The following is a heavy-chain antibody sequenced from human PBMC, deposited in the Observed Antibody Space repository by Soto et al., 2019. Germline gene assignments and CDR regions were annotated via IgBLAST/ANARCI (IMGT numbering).Heavy chain of an antibody. CDR2: VYFSWST. CDR1: GCSISSGDYY. V-gene: IGHV4-61*08. CDR3: ARIPVDTYMIYWSDP. D-gene: IGHD3-16*01. J-gene: IGHJ5*02. Sequence: SETLSLTCTVSGCSISSGDYYWSWIRQPPWKGLEWIGHVYFSWSTNYIPSLNSRLTMSVDTAKNQFSLKLNSVTAADTAVYYCARIPVDTYMIYWSDPWGQGTQVTVSS.